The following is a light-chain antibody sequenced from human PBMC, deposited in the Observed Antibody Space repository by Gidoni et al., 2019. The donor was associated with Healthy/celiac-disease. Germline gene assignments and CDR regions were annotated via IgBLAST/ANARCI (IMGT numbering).Light chain of an antibody. CDR3: SSYTSSTSGVV. CDR2: DVT. CDR1: SSDIGGYNY. Sequence: QSALTQPASVSGSPGQSITISCTGTSSDIGGYNYVYWYQQHPGKAPKLIIYDVTTRPSGVSNRFSGSKSGNTASLTIAGLQAEDEADYYCSSYTSSTSGVVFGGGTKLTVL. J-gene: IGLJ2*01. V-gene: IGLV2-14*03.